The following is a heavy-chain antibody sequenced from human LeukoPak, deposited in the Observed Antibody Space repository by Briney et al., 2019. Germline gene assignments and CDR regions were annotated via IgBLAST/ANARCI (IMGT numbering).Heavy chain of an antibody. CDR3: ARDSRDRYCSSTSCYTYYYGMDV. Sequence: SETLSLTCTVSGGSISSYYWSWIRQPPGKGLEWIGYIYYSGSTNYNPSLKSRVTISVDRSKNQFSLKLSSVTAADTAVYYCARDSRDRYCSSTSCYTYYYGMDVWGQGTTVTVSS. CDR2: IYYSGST. V-gene: IGHV4-59*12. CDR1: GGSISSYY. J-gene: IGHJ6*02. D-gene: IGHD2-2*02.